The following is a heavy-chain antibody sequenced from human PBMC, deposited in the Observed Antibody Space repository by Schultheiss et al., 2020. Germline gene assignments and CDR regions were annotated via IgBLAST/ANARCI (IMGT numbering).Heavy chain of an antibody. CDR2: INSDGSST. CDR1: GFTFSSYW. CDR3: ARQGHHCSSTSCYSVVGMDV. J-gene: IGHJ6*02. D-gene: IGHD2-2*02. Sequence: GESLKISCAASGFTFSSYWMHWVRQAPGKGLVWVSRINSDGSSTSYADSVKGRFTISRDNAKNTLYLQMNSLRAEDTAVYYCARQGHHCSSTSCYSVVGMDVWGQGTTVTVSS. V-gene: IGHV3-74*01.